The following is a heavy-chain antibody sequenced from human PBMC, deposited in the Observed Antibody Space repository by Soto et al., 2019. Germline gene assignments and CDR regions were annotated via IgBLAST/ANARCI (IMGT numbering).Heavy chain of an antibody. CDR1: GGSISSGDYY. V-gene: IGHV4-30-4*08. CDR2: IYYSGST. J-gene: IGHJ5*02. Sequence: PSETLSLTCTVSGGSISSGDYYWSWIRQPPGKGLEWIGYIYYSGSTYYNPSLKSRVTISVDTSKNQFSLKLSSVTAADTAVYYCARTSYYDFWSGYFGWFDPWGQGTRVTVSS. D-gene: IGHD3-3*01. CDR3: ARTSYYDFWSGYFGWFDP.